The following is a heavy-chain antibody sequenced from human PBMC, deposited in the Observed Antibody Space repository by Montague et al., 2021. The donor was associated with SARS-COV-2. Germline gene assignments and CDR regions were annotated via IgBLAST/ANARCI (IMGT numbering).Heavy chain of an antibody. V-gene: IGHV4-31*03. J-gene: IGHJ2*01. D-gene: IGHD3-3*01. CDR3: ARDPINRITIFGVVTRGWYFDL. CDR2: IYYSGST. Sequence: TLSLTCTLSGGSISTGGYYWSWIRQHPGKGLEWIGFIYYSGSTYYNPSLKSRVTISVDTSKNQFSLKLSSVTAADTAVYYCARDPINRITIFGVVTRGWYFDLWGRGTLVTVSS. CDR1: GGSISTGGYY.